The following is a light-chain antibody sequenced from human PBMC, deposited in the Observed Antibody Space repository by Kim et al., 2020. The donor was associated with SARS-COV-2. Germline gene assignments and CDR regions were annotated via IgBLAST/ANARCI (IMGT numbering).Light chain of an antibody. V-gene: IGLV9-49*01. J-gene: IGLJ3*02. CDR3: GADHGDGTNSVRWV. Sequence: QPVLTQPPSASASLGASVTLTCTLSSDYSYYKVDWFQQRPGKGPRFVMRVGTGGIVGSKGDGIPDRFSVLGSGLNRYLTIKNIQEEDESDYHCGADHGDGTNSVRWVFGGGTKLTVL. CDR1: SDYSYYK. CDR2: VGTGGIVG.